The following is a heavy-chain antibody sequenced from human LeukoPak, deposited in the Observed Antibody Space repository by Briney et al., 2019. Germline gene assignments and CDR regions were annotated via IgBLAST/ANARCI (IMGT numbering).Heavy chain of an antibody. CDR3: AKDRARHCSGGSCYSADY. CDR1: GFAFSSYS. D-gene: IGHD2-15*01. J-gene: IGHJ4*02. CDR2: ISYDGRSQ. V-gene: IGHV3-30*18. Sequence: GGSLRLSCAASGFAFSSYSMNWVRQAPGKGLEWVAVISYDGRSQYHADSVKGRLTISRDISRNTLYLQMKSLRAEDTAVYYCAKDRARHCSGGSCYSADYWGQGTLVTVSS.